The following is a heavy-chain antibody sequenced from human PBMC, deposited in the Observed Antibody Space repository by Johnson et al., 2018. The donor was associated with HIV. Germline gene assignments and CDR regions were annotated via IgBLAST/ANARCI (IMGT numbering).Heavy chain of an antibody. CDR3: ARVGSSTWYTFLETKSLFAFDI. CDR1: GFTFSSYD. Sequence: MLLVESGGGLVQPGGSLRLSCAASGFTFSSYDMHWVRQATGKGLEWVSAIGTAGDTYYPGSVKGRFTISRENAKNSLYLQLNSLRAGDTAVYYCARVGSSTWYTFLETKSLFAFDIWGQGTMVTVSS. V-gene: IGHV3-13*01. CDR2: IGTAGDT. D-gene: IGHD6-13*01. J-gene: IGHJ3*02.